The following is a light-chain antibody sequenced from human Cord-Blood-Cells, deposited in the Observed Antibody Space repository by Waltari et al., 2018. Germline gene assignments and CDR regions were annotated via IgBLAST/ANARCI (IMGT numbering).Light chain of an antibody. V-gene: IGLV2-23*02. CDR1: SSDGGSFNL. Sequence: QSALTQPASVSGSPGPSIPIPCPGTSSDGGSFNLYPCYQQHPGKAPKLMIYEVSKRPSGVSNRFSGSKSGNTASLTISGLQAEDEADYYCCSYAGSSTFVVFGGGTKLTVL. CDR3: CSYAGSSTFVV. CDR2: EVS. J-gene: IGLJ2*01.